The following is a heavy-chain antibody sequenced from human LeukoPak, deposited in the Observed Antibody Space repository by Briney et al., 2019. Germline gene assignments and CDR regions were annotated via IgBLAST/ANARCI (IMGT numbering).Heavy chain of an antibody. V-gene: IGHV4-38-2*01. Sequence: PSGTLSLTCAVSGYSISRGYYWGWIRQSPGKGLEWTGSIYHIGTTYYSPSLQSRVTISLDSSRNQVSLKLKSLTAADTAVYYCARVQNEDYYDSSGYSPFDYWGQGTLVTVSS. CDR3: ARVQNEDYYDSSGYSPFDY. D-gene: IGHD3-22*01. J-gene: IGHJ4*02. CDR1: GYSISRGYY. CDR2: IYHIGTT.